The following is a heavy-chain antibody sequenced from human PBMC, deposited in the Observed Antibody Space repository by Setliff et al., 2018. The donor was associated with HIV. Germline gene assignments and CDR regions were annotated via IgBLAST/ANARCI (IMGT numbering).Heavy chain of an antibody. CDR1: GFLFRSYA. V-gene: IGHV3-33*08. Sequence: PGGSLRLSCGASGFLFRSYAMNWVRKAPGKGMEWVAFIWYDGSNIYYADPVKGRFTISRDNAKNSVSLQMNSLRVEYTAVYYYARDDCTCSDGTCFPITFDSWGQGTLVTVSS. J-gene: IGHJ4*02. CDR2: IWYDGSNI. D-gene: IGHD2-15*01. CDR3: ARDDCTCSDGTCFPITFDS.